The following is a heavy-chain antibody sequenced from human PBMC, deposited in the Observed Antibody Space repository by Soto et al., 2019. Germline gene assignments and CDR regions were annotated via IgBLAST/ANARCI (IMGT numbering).Heavy chain of an antibody. V-gene: IGHV3-11*01. D-gene: IGHD3-3*01. CDR3: ARGYYDFWSGYYDNWFDP. CDR2: ISSSGSTI. CDR1: GFTFSDYY. Sequence: GGSLRLSCAASGFTFSDYYMSWIRQAPGKGLEWVSYISSSGSTIYYADPVKGRFTISRDNAKNSLYLQMNSLRAEDTAVYYCARGYYDFWSGYYDNWFDPWGQGTLVTVSS. J-gene: IGHJ5*02.